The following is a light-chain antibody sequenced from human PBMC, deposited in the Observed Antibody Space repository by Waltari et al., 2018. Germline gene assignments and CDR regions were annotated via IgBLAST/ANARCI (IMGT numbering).Light chain of an antibody. J-gene: IGLJ2*01. CDR2: DVN. Sequence: QSALTQPASVSGSPGQSITISCTGTSSDVGGYKYVSWYQQHPGKAPKLIISDVNNRPSGVSKRVPGSKSANTASLTISGLQAEDEADYYCNSFTLGTALLVFGGGTKLTVL. CDR3: NSFTLGTALLV. V-gene: IGLV2-14*03. CDR1: SSDVGGYKY.